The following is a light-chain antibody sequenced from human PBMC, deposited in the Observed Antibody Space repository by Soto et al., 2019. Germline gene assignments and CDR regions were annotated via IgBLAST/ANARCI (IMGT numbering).Light chain of an antibody. V-gene: IGKV3-20*01. Sequence: EIVLTQSPSPLSLSPGERSPLSCRASQGLSSYLAWYQQKPGQAPRLLSYGASSQATGIPDRFSGSGSGTDFTLTISRLEPEDFAVYYCRQYGSSPSYTFGQGTKLEIK. CDR2: GAS. CDR1: QGLSSY. J-gene: IGKJ2*01. CDR3: RQYGSSPSYT.